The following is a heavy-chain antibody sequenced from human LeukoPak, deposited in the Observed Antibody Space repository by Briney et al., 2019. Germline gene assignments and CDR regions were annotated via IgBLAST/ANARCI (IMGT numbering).Heavy chain of an antibody. CDR1: GYTFTSYG. V-gene: IGHV1-18*01. D-gene: IGHD3-22*01. CDR3: ARDPRRYYYDSSGYRTFDY. CDR2: ISAYNGNT. J-gene: IGHJ4*02. Sequence: ASVKVSCKASGYTFTSYGISWVRQPPGQGLDWMGWISAYNGNTNYAQKLQGRVTMTTDTSTSTAYMELRSLRSDDTAVYYCARDPRRYYYDSSGYRTFDYWGQGTLVTVSS.